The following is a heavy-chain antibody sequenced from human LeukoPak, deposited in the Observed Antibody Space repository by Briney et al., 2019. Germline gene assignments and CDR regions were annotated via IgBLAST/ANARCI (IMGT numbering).Heavy chain of an antibody. Sequence: SETLSLTCTVSGGSISSRSDYWGWIRQPPGKGLEWIGSIYYSGSTHYNPSLKSRVTISVDTSKNQFSLKLSSVTAADTAVYYCARRPGEYGGNGFDYWGQGTLVTVSS. D-gene: IGHD4/OR15-4a*01. V-gene: IGHV4-39*01. CDR3: ARRPGEYGGNGFDY. CDR1: GGSISSRSDY. CDR2: IYYSGST. J-gene: IGHJ4*02.